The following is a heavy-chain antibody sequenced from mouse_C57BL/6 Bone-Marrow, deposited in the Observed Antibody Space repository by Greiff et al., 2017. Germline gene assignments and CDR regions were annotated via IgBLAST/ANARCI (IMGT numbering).Heavy chain of an antibody. V-gene: IGHV1-85*01. J-gene: IGHJ1*03. CDR1: GYTFTSSD. CDR2: IYPRDGST. D-gene: IGHD1-1*01. CDR3: AREGTTVEGGYFDV. Sequence: QVQLQQSGPELVKPGASVKLSCKASGYTFTSSDTNWVKQRPGQGLEWIGWIYPRDGSTKYNEKFKGKATLTVDKSSSTAYMLLSSLTSEDSAVYFCAREGTTVEGGYFDVWGTGTTVTVSS.